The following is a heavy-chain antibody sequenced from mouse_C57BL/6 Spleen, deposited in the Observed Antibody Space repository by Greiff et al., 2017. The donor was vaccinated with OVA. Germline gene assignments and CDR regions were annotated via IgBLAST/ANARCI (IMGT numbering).Heavy chain of an antibody. Sequence: EVKLMESGGGLVQPKGSLKLSCAASGFSFNTYAMNWVRQAPGKGLEWVARIRSKSNNYATYYADSVKDRFTISRDDSESMLYLQMNNLKTEDKAMYDCVRQYYEYFDYWGQGTTLTVSS. J-gene: IGHJ2*01. D-gene: IGHD1-1*01. V-gene: IGHV10-1*01. CDR1: GFSFNTYA. CDR2: IRSKSNNYAT. CDR3: VRQYYEYFDY.